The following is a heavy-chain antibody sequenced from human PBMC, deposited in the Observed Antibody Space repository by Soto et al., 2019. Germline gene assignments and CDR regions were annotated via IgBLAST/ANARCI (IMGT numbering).Heavy chain of an antibody. J-gene: IGHJ4*02. CDR3: AHLILERSRPSSSWYPDY. CDR1: GFSLSTSGVG. CDR2: IYWNDDK. V-gene: IGHV2-5*01. Sequence: QITLKESGPTLVKPTQTLTLTCTFSGFSLSTSGVGVGWIRQPPGKALEWLALIYWNDDKRYSPSLKSRLTITKDTSKNQVVLTMTNMDPVDTATYYCAHLILERSRPSSSWYPDYWGQGTLVTVSS. D-gene: IGHD6-13*01.